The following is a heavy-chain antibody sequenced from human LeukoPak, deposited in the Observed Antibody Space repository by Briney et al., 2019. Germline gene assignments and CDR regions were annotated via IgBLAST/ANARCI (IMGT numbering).Heavy chain of an antibody. J-gene: IGHJ1*01. V-gene: IGHV4-31*03. CDR1: GGSISSGGYF. CDR2: ISYGGST. D-gene: IGHD2-15*01. Sequence: SQTLSLTCTVSGGSISSGGYFWSWIRQHPGKGLEWIGYISYGGSTNYNPSLKSRVTTSVDTSKNQFSLKLSSVTAADTAVYYCATTGYCSGGSCYGEYFQHWGQGTLVTVSS. CDR3: ATTGYCSGGSCYGEYFQH.